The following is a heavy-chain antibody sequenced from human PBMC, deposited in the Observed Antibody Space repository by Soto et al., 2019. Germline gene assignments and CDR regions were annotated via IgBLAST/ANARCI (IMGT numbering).Heavy chain of an antibody. V-gene: IGHV3-23*01. J-gene: IGHJ4*02. CDR2: ISGSGGST. Sequence: GGSLRLSCAASGFTFSSYAMSWVRQAPGKGLEWVSAISGSGGSTYYADSVKGRFTISRDNSKNTLYLQMNSLRAEDTAVYYCAKGSGYCSGGSCYPLTNFDYWGQGTLVTVSS. CDR1: GFTFSSYA. CDR3: AKGSGYCSGGSCYPLTNFDY. D-gene: IGHD2-15*01.